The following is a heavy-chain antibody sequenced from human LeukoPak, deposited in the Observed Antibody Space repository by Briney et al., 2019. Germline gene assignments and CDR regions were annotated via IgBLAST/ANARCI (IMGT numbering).Heavy chain of an antibody. V-gene: IGHV3-21*01. J-gene: IGHJ3*02. Sequence: GGSLRLSCAASGFTFSNFNMNWVRQAPGKGLEWVSTISIAGTTIYYADSVKGRFTISRDDAKNSLCLQMNSLRVEDTAVYYCARGLPYNDAFDIWGPGTMVTVSS. D-gene: IGHD1-1*01. CDR1: GFTFSNFN. CDR3: ARGLPYNDAFDI. CDR2: ISIAGTTI.